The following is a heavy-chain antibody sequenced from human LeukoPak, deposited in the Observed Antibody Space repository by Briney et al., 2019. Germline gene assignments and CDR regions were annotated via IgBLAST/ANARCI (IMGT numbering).Heavy chain of an antibody. J-gene: IGHJ6*02. V-gene: IGHV3-23*01. CDR1: GFTFSSYA. CDR3: AKNLYCGGGSCYPSALGMNV. CDR2: ISGSGDRT. D-gene: IGHD2-15*01. Sequence: GGSLRLSCAASGFTFSSYAMSWVRQAPGKGLEWVSSISGSGDRTYYADSVKGRFTISRDNSKNTLFLQMNSLRAEDTAVYYCAKNLYCGGGSCYPSALGMNVWGQGTTVTVSS.